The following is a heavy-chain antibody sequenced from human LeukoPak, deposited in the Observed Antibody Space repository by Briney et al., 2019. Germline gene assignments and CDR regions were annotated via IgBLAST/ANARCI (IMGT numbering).Heavy chain of an antibody. V-gene: IGHV4-38-2*01. CDR1: GYSISSGYY. CDR2: IYHSGST. Sequence: PSETLSLTCAVSGYSISSGYYWGWIRQPPGKGLEWIGSIYHSGSTYYNPSLKSRVTISVDTSKNQFSLKLSSVTAADTAVYYCARLPGKRNDYWGQGTLVTVSS. D-gene: IGHD3-10*01. CDR3: ARLPGKRNDY. J-gene: IGHJ4*02.